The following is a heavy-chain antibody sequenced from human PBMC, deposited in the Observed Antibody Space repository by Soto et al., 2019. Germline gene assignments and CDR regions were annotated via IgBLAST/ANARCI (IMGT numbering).Heavy chain of an antibody. V-gene: IGHV4-59*08. CDR3: ARHRGRSGWYEDFDY. J-gene: IGHJ4*02. CDR1: GGSISSYY. Sequence: QVQLQESGPRLVKPSETLSLTCTVSGGSISSYYWSWIRQPPGKGLEWIGYIYYRGYTNYNPSLKSRVTISVDMSKSQFSLKLRSVTAADTAVYYCARHRGRSGWYEDFDYWGQGTLVTVSS. CDR2: IYYRGYT. D-gene: IGHD6-19*01.